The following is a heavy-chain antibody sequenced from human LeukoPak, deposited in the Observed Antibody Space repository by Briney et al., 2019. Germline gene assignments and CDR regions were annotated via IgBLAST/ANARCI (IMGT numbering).Heavy chain of an antibody. Sequence: SGGSLRLSCAAPGFTFSSYWMHWVRQAPGKGLVWVSRINSDGSSTSYADSVKGRFTISRDNAKNTLYLQMNSLRAEDTAVYYCARAHSSSWYSLGYYYYYYMDVWGKGTTVTVSS. J-gene: IGHJ6*03. V-gene: IGHV3-74*01. CDR3: ARAHSSSWYSLGYYYYYYMDV. D-gene: IGHD6-13*01. CDR2: INSDGSST. CDR1: GFTFSSYW.